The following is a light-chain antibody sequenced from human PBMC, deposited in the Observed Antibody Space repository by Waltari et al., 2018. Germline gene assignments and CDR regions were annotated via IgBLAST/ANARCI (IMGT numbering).Light chain of an antibody. CDR2: GAS. CDR3: QQYYTNPYI. CDR1: QSVSSNY. Sequence: ENVLTQSPGTLSLSPGERATLSCRASQSVSSNYLAWYQQRPGQAPRLLIYGASRRATGIPDRFSGSGSGTDFTLTINSLQPEDVAVYYCQQYYTNPYIFGQGTKLEIK. J-gene: IGKJ2*01. V-gene: IGKV3-20*01.